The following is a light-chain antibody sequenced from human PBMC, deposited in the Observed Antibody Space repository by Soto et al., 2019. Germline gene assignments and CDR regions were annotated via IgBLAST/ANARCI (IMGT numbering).Light chain of an antibody. CDR2: GIS. J-gene: IGKJ1*01. Sequence: ETVMTQSPATLSVSPGERATLSCRASQSVLNNYLAWFQQRPGQAPRLLIYGISNRPTGIPDRFSGSGSGTDFTLTISRLEPEDFAVYYCQQFGASPWTFGQGTKVDIK. CDR3: QQFGASPWT. V-gene: IGKV3-20*01. CDR1: QSVLNNY.